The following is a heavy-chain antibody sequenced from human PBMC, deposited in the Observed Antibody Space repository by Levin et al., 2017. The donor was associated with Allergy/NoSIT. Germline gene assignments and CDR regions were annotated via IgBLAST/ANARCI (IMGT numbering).Heavy chain of an antibody. V-gene: IGHV3-30*18. CDR3: AKDRIYSGYDSPDY. Sequence: GGSLRLSCAASGFTFSSYGMHWVRQAPGKGLEWVAVISYDGSNKYYADSVKGRFTISRDNSKNTLYLQMNSLRAEDTAVYYCAKDRIYSGYDSPDYWGQGTLVTVSS. CDR1: GFTFSSYG. D-gene: IGHD5-12*01. CDR2: ISYDGSNK. J-gene: IGHJ4*02.